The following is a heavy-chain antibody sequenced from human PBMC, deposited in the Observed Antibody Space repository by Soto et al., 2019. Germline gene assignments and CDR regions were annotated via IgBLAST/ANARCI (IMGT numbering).Heavy chain of an antibody. J-gene: IGHJ4*02. D-gene: IGHD3-22*01. CDR2: ISGSGGTT. V-gene: IGHV3-23*01. Sequence: EVQLLESGGGLVQPGGSLRLSCAASGFTLSSYAMSWVRQAPGKGLDWVSAISGSGGTTYYADSVRGRFTISRDTSENTLNLQMNSLRAEDTAVYYCAKVERYYYDSSGYYSSPLFWGQGTLVTVSS. CDR1: GFTLSSYA. CDR3: AKVERYYYDSSGYYSSPLF.